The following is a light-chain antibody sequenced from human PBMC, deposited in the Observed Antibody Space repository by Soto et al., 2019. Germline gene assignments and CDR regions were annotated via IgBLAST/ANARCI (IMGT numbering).Light chain of an antibody. J-gene: IGKJ3*01. CDR3: HQAFSFPFT. V-gene: IGKV1-12*01. CDR1: QDIRDW. CDR2: AAS. Sequence: DIQMTQSPSSVSAYVGDRVTITCRASQDIRDWLAWYQQKPGKAPKLLISAASSLQSGVPSRFSGSGSGTDFSLTISSLQSEDFATYYCHQAFSFPFTFGPGTKVDIK.